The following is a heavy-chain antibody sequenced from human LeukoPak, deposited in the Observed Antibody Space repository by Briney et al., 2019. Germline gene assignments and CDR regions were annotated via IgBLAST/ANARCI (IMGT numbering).Heavy chain of an antibody. D-gene: IGHD6-13*01. V-gene: IGHV3-15*01. J-gene: IGHJ4*02. CDR3: PTIRGYSSSWPFDY. CDR1: GFTFSNAW. Sequence: GGSLRLSCAASGFTFSNAWMSWVRQAPGKGLEWIGRIKSKTDGGTTDYAAPVKGRFTISRDDSKNTLYLQMNSLKTEDTAVYYCPTIRGYSSSWPFDYWGQGILVTVSS. CDR2: IKSKTDGGTT.